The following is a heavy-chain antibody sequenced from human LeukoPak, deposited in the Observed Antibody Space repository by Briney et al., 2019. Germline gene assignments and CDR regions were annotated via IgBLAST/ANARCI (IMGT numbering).Heavy chain of an antibody. CDR3: AKDTSIVGATSNDY. D-gene: IGHD1-26*01. CDR1: GFTFSSYG. J-gene: IGHJ4*02. V-gene: IGHV3-30*18. CDR2: ISYDGSNK. Sequence: GGSLRLSCAASGFTFSSYGMHWVRQAPGKGLEWVAVISYDGSNKYYADSVKGRFTISRDNSKNTPYLQMNSLRAEDTAAYYCAKDTSIVGATSNDYWGQGTLVTVSS.